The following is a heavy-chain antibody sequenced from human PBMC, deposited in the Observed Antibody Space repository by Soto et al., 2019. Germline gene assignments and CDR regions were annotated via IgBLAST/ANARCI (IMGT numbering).Heavy chain of an antibody. CDR1: GYTFTGYA. CDR3: ARVPSIAARRRGYYYYGMDV. CDR2: INAGNGNT. V-gene: IGHV1-3*01. Sequence: ASLKVSCKASGYTFTGYAMHWVRQAPGQRLEWMGWINAGNGNTKYSQKFQGSVTMTRNTSISTAYMELSSLRSEDTAVYYCARVPSIAARRRGYYYYGMDVWGQGTTVTVSS. J-gene: IGHJ6*02. D-gene: IGHD6-6*01.